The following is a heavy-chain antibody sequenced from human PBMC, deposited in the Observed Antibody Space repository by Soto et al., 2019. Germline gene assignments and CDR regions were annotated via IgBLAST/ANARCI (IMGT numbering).Heavy chain of an antibody. CDR1: GGTFSSYA. J-gene: IGHJ2*01. V-gene: IGHV1-69*12. Sequence: QVQLVQSGAEVKKPGSSVKVSCKASGGTFSSYAISWVQQAPGQGLEWMGGIIPIFGTANYAQKFQGRVTITADEATSTAYMELSSLRSEDTAVYYCAGEMSNWYFDLWGRGTLVTVSS. CDR3: AGEMSNWYFDL. CDR2: IIPIFGTA.